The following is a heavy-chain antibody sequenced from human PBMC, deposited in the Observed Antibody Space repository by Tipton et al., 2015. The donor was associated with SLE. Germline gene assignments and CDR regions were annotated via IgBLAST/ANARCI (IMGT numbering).Heavy chain of an antibody. V-gene: IGHV3-23*01. Sequence: GSLRLSCEASGSTFSNYAMTWVRQAPGEGLQWVSLISAIGGTTHYADSVKGRFTVSRDNSKNTVYLHMSSLRAEDTAVYYCARDNQLDYWGLGTLVTVSS. CDR2: ISAIGGTT. D-gene: IGHD5-24*01. CDR3: ARDNQLDY. CDR1: GSTFSNYA. J-gene: IGHJ4*02.